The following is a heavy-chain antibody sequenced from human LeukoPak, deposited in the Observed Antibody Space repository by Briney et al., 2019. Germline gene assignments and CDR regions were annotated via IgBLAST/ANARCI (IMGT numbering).Heavy chain of an antibody. CDR3: ARDSVGYGGLYYFDF. V-gene: IGHV3-7*05. Sequence: GGSLRLSCAASGFTFSNYWMSWVRQAPGKGLEWVAHIKQDGSEKYYVESVKGRFTISRDNARNSLYLQMNSLRAEDTAVYYCARDSVGYGGLYYFDFWGQGTLVTVSS. J-gene: IGHJ4*02. CDR1: GFTFSNYW. CDR2: IKQDGSEK. D-gene: IGHD4-23*01.